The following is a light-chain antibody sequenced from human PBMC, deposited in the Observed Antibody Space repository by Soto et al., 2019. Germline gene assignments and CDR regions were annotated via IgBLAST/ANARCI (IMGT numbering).Light chain of an antibody. CDR2: GAS. CDR3: QQYGSSGT. Sequence: EIVLTQSPGTLSLSPGKISTLSCRASQSVSNNYLAWYQQKPGQAPRLLIYGASNRATGIPDRLSGSGSGTDFTLTISRLAPEDFAVYYCQQYGSSGTFGQGTKVDIK. V-gene: IGKV3-20*01. CDR1: QSVSNNY. J-gene: IGKJ1*01.